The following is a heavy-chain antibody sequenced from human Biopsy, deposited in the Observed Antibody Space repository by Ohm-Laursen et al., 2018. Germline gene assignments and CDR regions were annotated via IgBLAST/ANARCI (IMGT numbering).Heavy chain of an antibody. CDR3: AKGGLSSGPLAY. J-gene: IGHJ4*02. CDR1: GGTFNSYV. CDR2: VSGYNGNT. V-gene: IGHV1-18*01. D-gene: IGHD6-19*01. Sequence: SSVKVSCKTSGGTFNSYVITWARQAPGQGLEWMGWVSGYNGNTNYAQKLQGRVTMTIDTSTSTVYMELRSLRSDDTAVYFCAKGGLSSGPLAYWGQGTLVTVSS.